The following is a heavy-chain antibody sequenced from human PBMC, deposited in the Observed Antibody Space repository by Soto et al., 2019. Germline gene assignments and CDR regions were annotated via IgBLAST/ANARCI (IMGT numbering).Heavy chain of an antibody. CDR2: INPNSGGT. D-gene: IGHD3-9*01. CDR3: ARILFFCLVMNY. Sequence: HASGQGLEWMGWINPNSGGTNYAQKFQGRVTMTRDTSISTAYMELSRLRSDDTAVYYCARILFFCLVMNYWGQGTLVTVFS. V-gene: IGHV1-2*02. J-gene: IGHJ4*02.